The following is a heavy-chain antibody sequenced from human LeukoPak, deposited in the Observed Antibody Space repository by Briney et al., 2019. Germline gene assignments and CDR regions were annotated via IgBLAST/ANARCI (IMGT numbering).Heavy chain of an antibody. V-gene: IGHV3-30*03. Sequence: PGGSLRLSCAASGFTFSSYGMHWVRQAPGKGLEWVAVVSCGGSNKYYADSVKGRFTISRDNSKNTLYLQMNSLRAEDTAVYYCGWEVAATHPGDYWGQGTLVTVSS. CDR2: VSCGGSNK. D-gene: IGHD2-15*01. CDR1: GFTFSSYG. J-gene: IGHJ4*02. CDR3: GWEVAATHPGDY.